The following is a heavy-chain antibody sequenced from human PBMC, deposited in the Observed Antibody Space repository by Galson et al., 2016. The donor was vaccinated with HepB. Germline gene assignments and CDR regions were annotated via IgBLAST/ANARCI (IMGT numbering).Heavy chain of an antibody. CDR1: GYAFTAYG. D-gene: IGHD6-13*01. CDR2: ISAYNGNT. CDR3: ARGGQQQISADS. J-gene: IGHJ6*02. Sequence: SVKVSCKASGYAFTAYGISWVRQAPGQGLEWMGWISAYNGNTNYAQKLQDRVTMTTDASTATAYMELRSLTSDDTAIYYCARGGQQQISADSWGQGTTVTVSS. V-gene: IGHV1-18*01.